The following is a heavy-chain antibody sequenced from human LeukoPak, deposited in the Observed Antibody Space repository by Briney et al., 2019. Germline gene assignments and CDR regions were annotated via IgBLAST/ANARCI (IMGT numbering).Heavy chain of an antibody. CDR2: IHYSGST. CDR1: GGSISSYY. D-gene: IGHD3-10*01. V-gene: IGHV4-59*12. J-gene: IGHJ4*02. CDR3: ARPRGSGSSYYFDY. Sequence: SETLSLTCTISGGSISSYYWSWIRQPPGRGLEWIGYIHYSGSTNYNPSLKSRVTISVDTSKNQFSLKLSSVTAADTAVYYCARPRGSGSSYYFDYWGQGTLVTVSS.